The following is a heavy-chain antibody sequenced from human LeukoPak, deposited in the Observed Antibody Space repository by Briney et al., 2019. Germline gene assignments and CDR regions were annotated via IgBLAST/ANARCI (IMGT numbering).Heavy chain of an antibody. D-gene: IGHD1-26*01. CDR1: GGTFSSYA. CDR2: IIPIFGIA. V-gene: IGHV1-69*04. Sequence: ASVKVSCKASGGTFSSYAISWVRQAPGQGPEWMGRIIPIFGIANYAQKFQGRVTITADKSTSTAYMELSSLRSEDTAVYYCASGAGGYAAFDIWGQGTMVTVSS. J-gene: IGHJ3*02. CDR3: ASGAGGYAAFDI.